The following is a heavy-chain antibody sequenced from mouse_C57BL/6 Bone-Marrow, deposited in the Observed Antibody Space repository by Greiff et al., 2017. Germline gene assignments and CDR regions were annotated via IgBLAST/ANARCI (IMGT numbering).Heavy chain of an antibody. Sequence: QVQLQQSGAELARPGASVKLSCKASGYTFTSYGLSWVKQRTGQGLEWIGEIYPRSGNTYYNEKFKGKATLTADKSSSTAYMELRSLTSEDSAVYFCARSRIYYDAMDYWGQGTSVTVSS. CDR3: ARSRIYYDAMDY. CDR2: IYPRSGNT. D-gene: IGHD2-1*01. CDR1: GYTFTSYG. V-gene: IGHV1-81*01. J-gene: IGHJ4*01.